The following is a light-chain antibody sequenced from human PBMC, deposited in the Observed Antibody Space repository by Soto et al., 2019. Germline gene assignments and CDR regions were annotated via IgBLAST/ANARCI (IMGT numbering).Light chain of an antibody. J-gene: IGKJ4*01. CDR3: HQRSNWPLT. CDR1: QSVFSS. Sequence: PGERATLACRASQSVFSSLAGYQQKPGQAPRLLIYDASTRATAIPARFRGSGSGTDFTLTISSLEPEDFAVYYCHQRSNWPLTFGGGTKVEIK. V-gene: IGKV3-11*01. CDR2: DAS.